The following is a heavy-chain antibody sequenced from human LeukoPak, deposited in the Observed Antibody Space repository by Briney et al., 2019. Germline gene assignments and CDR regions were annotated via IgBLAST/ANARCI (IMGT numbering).Heavy chain of an antibody. D-gene: IGHD2-2*01. CDR2: IYYSGST. J-gene: IGHJ4*02. Sequence: PSETLSLTCTVSGGSISSSSYYWGWIRQPPGKGLEWIGSIYYSGSTYYNPSLKSRVTMSVDTSKNQFSLKLSSVTAADTAVYYCASLRPMGPAAIRTGYWGQGTLVTVSS. CDR1: GGSISSSSYY. V-gene: IGHV4-39*07. CDR3: ASLRPMGPAAIRTGY.